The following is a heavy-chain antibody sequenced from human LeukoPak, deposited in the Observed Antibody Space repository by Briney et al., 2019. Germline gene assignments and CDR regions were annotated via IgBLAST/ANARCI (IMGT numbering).Heavy chain of an antibody. CDR1: GFSISNGYY. Sequence: SEALSLTCPVSGFSISNGYYWVWIRQPPGKGLEWIGSIYYSGSTYYNRSLKSRVTISVDTSKNQFSLKLSYVTAADTAVYSCGRYNSGYYYYFDYWGQGTLVTVSS. V-gene: IGHV4-38-2*01. D-gene: IGHD3-22*01. CDR3: GRYNSGYYYYFDY. J-gene: IGHJ4*02. CDR2: IYYSGST.